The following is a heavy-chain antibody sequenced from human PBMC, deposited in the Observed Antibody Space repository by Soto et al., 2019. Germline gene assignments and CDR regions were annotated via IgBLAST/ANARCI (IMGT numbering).Heavy chain of an antibody. Sequence: PGGSLRLSCAASGFTFSDYYMSWIRQAPGKGLEWVSYISSSGSTIYYADSVKGRFTISRDNAKNSLYLQMNSLRAEDTAVYYCARDRYYDSSGYYRPPDYYGMDVWGQGTTVTVSS. J-gene: IGHJ6*02. CDR3: ARDRYYDSSGYYRPPDYYGMDV. CDR2: ISSSGSTI. CDR1: GFTFSDYY. V-gene: IGHV3-11*01. D-gene: IGHD3-22*01.